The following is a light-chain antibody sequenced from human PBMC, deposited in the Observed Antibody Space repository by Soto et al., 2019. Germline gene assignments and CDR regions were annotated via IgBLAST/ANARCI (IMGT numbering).Light chain of an antibody. CDR1: QSVSRDY. J-gene: IGKJ1*01. V-gene: IGKV3-20*01. Sequence: EIVLTQSPGTLSWSPGERATLSCRASQSVSRDYLAWYQQKPGQAPRFLIYGASNRATGIPARFSGSGSGTDFTLTIRRLKPADFAVCYCQQYGSSPLTFSQATKGKSN. CDR3: QQYGSSPLT. CDR2: GAS.